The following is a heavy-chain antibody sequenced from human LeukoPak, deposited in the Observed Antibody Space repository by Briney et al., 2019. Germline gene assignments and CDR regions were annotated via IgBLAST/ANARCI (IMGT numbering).Heavy chain of an antibody. CDR2: IRYDGSNK. V-gene: IGHV3-30*02. CDR1: GFTFSSYG. CDR3: ARGGSSWSWSYYGMDV. J-gene: IGHJ6*02. Sequence: PGGSLRLSCAASGFTFSSYGMHWVRQAPGKGLEWVAFIRYDGSNKYYADSVKGRFTISRDNSKNTLYLQMNSLRAEDTAVYYCARGGSSWSWSYYGMDVWGQGTTVTVSS. D-gene: IGHD6-6*01.